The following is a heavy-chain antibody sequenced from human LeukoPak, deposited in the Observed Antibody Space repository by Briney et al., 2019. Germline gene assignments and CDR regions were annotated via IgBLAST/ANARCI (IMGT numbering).Heavy chain of an antibody. J-gene: IGHJ5*02. Sequence: ASVKVSCKASGYTFTGYYMHWVRQAPGQGLEWMGWINPNNGGTNFAQNFQGRVTMTRDMSTSTDYLELSSLRSEDTAVYYCARDNSVRDEAWWFTPWGQGTLVTVSS. CDR2: INPNNGGT. CDR3: ARDNSVRDEAWWFTP. D-gene: IGHD5-24*01. V-gene: IGHV1-2*02. CDR1: GYTFTGYY.